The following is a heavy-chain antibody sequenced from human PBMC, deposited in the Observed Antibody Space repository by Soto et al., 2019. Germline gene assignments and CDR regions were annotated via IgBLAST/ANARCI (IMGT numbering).Heavy chain of an antibody. CDR1: GFTFSNYA. Sequence: EVQLLESGGGLVQPGGSLRLSCAASGFTFSNYAMNWVRQATGKGLEWVSVISDSGGSTYYADSVKGRFTISRDNSKNTLYLHMNSLTAEDTAVYYCEKAGFSGSGKYYLDYWGQGTLVTVSS. D-gene: IGHD3-10*01. V-gene: IGHV3-23*01. CDR2: ISDSGGST. CDR3: EKAGFSGSGKYYLDY. J-gene: IGHJ4*02.